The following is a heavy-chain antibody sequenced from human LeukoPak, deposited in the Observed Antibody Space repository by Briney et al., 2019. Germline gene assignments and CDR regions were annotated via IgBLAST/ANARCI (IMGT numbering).Heavy chain of an antibody. Sequence: PGGSLRLSCAASGFTFSSYAMHWVRQAPGKGLEWVAVISYDGSNKYYADSVKGRFTISRDNSKNTLYLQMNSLRAEDTAVYYCVTSWCRQQRDYWGQGTLVTVSS. CDR2: ISYDGSNK. CDR1: GFTFSSYA. J-gene: IGHJ4*02. CDR3: VTSWCRQQRDY. D-gene: IGHD2-8*01. V-gene: IGHV3-30-3*01.